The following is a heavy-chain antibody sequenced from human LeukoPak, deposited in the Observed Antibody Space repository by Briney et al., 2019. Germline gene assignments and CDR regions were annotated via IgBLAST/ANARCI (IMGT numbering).Heavy chain of an antibody. CDR3: ARAMSTFGGVRNYFDS. CDR1: GFTLNTNY. D-gene: IGHD3-16*01. J-gene: IGHJ4*02. CDR2: VSISSGTI. V-gene: IGHV3-48*04. Sequence: EGSLRLSCAASGFTLNTNYMNWVRQAPGKGLEWISFVSISSGTIYYADSVNGRFRISRDNAKSSLDLEMNSLRAEDTAVYYCARAMSTFGGVRNYFDSWGQGTLVTVSS.